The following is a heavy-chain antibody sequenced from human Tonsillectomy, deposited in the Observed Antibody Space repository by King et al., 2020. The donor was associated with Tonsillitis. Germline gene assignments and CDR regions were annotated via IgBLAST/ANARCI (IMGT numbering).Heavy chain of an antibody. D-gene: IGHD3-10*01. J-gene: IGHJ4*02. Sequence: VQLVESGGGLVQPGGSLRLSCAASGFTFSTYAMSWVRQAPGKGLEWVSAISGSGGTTFYADSVKGRFTISRDNSKNTLYLQMNSLRADDTAVYYCTKTRDLWIGDLEFLLWGQGTLVTVSS. CDR2: ISGSGGTT. CDR1: GFTFSTYA. V-gene: IGHV3-23*04. CDR3: TKTRDLWIGDLEFLL.